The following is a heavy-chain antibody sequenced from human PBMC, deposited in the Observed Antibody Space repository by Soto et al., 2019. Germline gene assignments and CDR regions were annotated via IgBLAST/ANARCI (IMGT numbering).Heavy chain of an antibody. J-gene: IGHJ6*03. CDR2: IYYSGST. V-gene: IGHV4-31*03. CDR3: ARRQQNYNYYMDV. Sequence: SETLSLTCTVSGGSISSGGYYWSWIRQHPGKGLEWIGYIYYSGSTYYNPSLNSRVTISVDTSKNQFSLKLSSVTAADTAVYYCARRQQNYNYYMDVWGTGTTVTVSS. CDR1: GGSISSGGYY.